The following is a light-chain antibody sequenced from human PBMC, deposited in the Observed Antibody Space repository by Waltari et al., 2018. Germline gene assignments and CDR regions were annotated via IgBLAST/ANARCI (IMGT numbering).Light chain of an antibody. V-gene: IGLV1-40*01. J-gene: IGLJ2*01. CDR1: SSNIGAGYD. CDR2: GNS. Sequence: QSVLTQPPSVSGAPGLRVTISCTGSSSNIGAGYDVPWYQQLPGTAPKLLIYGNSNRPSGVPDRFSGSKSGTSASLAITGLQAEDEADYYCQSYDSSLSGYVVFGGGTKLTVL. CDR3: QSYDSSLSGYVV.